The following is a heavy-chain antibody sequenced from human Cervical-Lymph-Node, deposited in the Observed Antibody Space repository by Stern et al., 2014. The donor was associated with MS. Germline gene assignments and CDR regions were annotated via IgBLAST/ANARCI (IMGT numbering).Heavy chain of an antibody. Sequence: DQLVESGAEVKKPGASVKVSCKASGYTFTSYYIHWVRQAPGQGLEWMGLINPSDTVSNYAQKFQGRVTMTRDTSTSTIYMELSSLRSEDTAVYYCARRDYYGSSGFLLHWGQGTLVTVSS. J-gene: IGHJ4*02. D-gene: IGHD3-22*01. V-gene: IGHV1-46*01. CDR2: INPSDTVS. CDR3: ARRDYYGSSGFLLH. CDR1: GYTFTSYY.